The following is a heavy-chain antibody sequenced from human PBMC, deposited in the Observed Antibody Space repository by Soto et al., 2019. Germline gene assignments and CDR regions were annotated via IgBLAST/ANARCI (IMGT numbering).Heavy chain of an antibody. CDR3: VKDFRVGYDWTHD. D-gene: IGHD5-12*01. CDR2: IRGSGGTT. J-gene: IGHJ4*02. V-gene: IGHV3-23*01. Sequence: DVQLLESGGDLVQPGGSLRLSCAASGFIFSNYAMSWVRQAPGKGLEWVSLIRGSGGTTNYADSVKGRFTVSRDNSKNILLLQMNSLRAGDTAVYYCVKDFRVGYDWTHDWGQGTLVTVSS. CDR1: GFIFSNYA.